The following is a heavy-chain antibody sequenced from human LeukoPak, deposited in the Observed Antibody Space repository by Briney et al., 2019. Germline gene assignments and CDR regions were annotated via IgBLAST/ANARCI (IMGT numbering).Heavy chain of an antibody. CDR3: AREAYDYVWGSYRRLGY. V-gene: IGHV1-2*02. D-gene: IGHD3-16*02. CDR2: INPNSGGT. J-gene: IGHJ4*02. Sequence: ASVKVSCKASGYTFTGYYMHLVRQAPGQGLEWMGWINPNSGGTNYAQKFQGRVTMTRDTSISTAYMELSRLRSDDTAVYYCAREAYDYVWGSYRRLGYWGQGTLVTVSS. CDR1: GYTFTGYY.